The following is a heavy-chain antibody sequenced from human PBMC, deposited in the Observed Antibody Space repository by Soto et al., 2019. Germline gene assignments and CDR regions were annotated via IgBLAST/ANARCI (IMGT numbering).Heavy chain of an antibody. CDR2: ISRSGTTI. CDR3: ARGYCDSTGCFSYFGY. J-gene: IGHJ4*02. D-gene: IGHD2-2*01. Sequence: GSLRLSCAVSGFTFNTYSMNWVRQAPGKGLEWVSHISRSGTTIYYAESVKGRFTISRDNAKNSLYLQMNSLRVEDTGFYYCARGYCDSTGCFSYFGYWGQGTQVTVSS. V-gene: IGHV3-48*04. CDR1: GFTFNTYS.